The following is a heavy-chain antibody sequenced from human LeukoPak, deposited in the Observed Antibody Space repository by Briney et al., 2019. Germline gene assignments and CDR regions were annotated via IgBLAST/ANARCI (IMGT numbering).Heavy chain of an antibody. D-gene: IGHD6-6*01. CDR2: INNSGST. Sequence: SETLSLTCAVYGVTFSGYYWSWLRQPPGKGLEWVGEINNSGSTNYNPSLKRRVTTTVDTSNNHFSQMQTYVTAAAAAAYYCARGPNSGSDYWGEGALVTVSS. V-gene: IGHV4-34*01. CDR3: ARGPNSGSDY. CDR1: GVTFSGYY. J-gene: IGHJ4*02.